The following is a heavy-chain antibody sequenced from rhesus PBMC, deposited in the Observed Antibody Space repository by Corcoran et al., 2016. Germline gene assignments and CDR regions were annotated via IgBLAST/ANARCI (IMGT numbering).Heavy chain of an antibody. CDR1: GYTFTNYY. Sequence: QVQLVQSGAEVKKPGSSVKVSCKASGYTFTNYYMHWVRQAPRQGLEWMGWINTYNGNTKYAQKFQGRVTMTRETSTSTAYMELSSLRSEDTAVYYCARDQGSWNNGGLDSWGQGVVVTVSS. V-gene: IGHV1S2*01. D-gene: IGHD1-20*01. CDR2: INTYNGNT. J-gene: IGHJ6*01. CDR3: ARDQGSWNNGGLDS.